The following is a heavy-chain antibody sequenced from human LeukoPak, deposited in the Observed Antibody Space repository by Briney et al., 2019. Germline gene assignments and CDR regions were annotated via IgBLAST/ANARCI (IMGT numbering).Heavy chain of an antibody. J-gene: IGHJ3*01. CDR2: IYITGST. V-gene: IGHV4-59*13. D-gene: IGHD1-26*01. CDR3: ARVRIGETSYDASDV. CDR1: GGSISSYY. Sequence: SETLSLTCTVSGGSISSYYWTWIRQPPGKGLEWIGDIYITGSTNYNPYLKRRVTMSVDTSKNQFSLRLSSATATDTAVYYCARVRIGETSYDASDVWGLGTMVTVSS.